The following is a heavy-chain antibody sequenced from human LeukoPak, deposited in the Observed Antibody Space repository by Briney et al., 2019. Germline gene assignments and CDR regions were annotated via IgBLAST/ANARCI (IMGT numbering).Heavy chain of an antibody. D-gene: IGHD2-15*01. V-gene: IGHV1-2*02. CDR2: INPNSGGT. CDR1: GYTFTGYY. CDR3: ARDPNYCDGGTCYFDY. Sequence: ASVKVSCKASGYTFTGYYMHWVRQAPGQGLEWMGWINPNSGGTNYAQKFQGRVTMTRDTSIRTAYMELSSLTSDDTAMYYCARDPNYCDGGTCYFDYWGQGTLVSVSP. J-gene: IGHJ4*02.